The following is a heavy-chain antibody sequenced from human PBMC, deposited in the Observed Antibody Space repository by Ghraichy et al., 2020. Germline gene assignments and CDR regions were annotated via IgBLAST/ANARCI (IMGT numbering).Heavy chain of an antibody. D-gene: IGHD3-22*01. Sequence: GGSLRLSCAASGFTFDDYAMHWVRQAPGKGLEWVSLISWDGGITYYADSVKGRFTISRDNSKNSLYLQMNSLRAEDTALYYCAKDLNPGPITMINFDYWGQGNLVTVSS. V-gene: IGHV3-43D*03. CDR1: GFTFDDYA. CDR3: AKDLNPGPITMINFDY. CDR2: ISWDGGIT. J-gene: IGHJ4*02.